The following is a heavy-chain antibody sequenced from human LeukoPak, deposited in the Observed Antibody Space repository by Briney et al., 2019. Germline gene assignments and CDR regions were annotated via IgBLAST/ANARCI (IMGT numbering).Heavy chain of an antibody. J-gene: IGHJ5*02. V-gene: IGHV3-21*01. CDR1: GFTFSSYS. CDR3: ARPYYGSGSYFLAGDNWFDP. CDR2: ISSSSSYI. Sequence: GGSLTLSCAASGFTFSSYSMNWVRQAPGKGLEWVSSISSSSSYIYYADSVKGRFTISRDNAKNSLYLQMNSLRAEDTAVYYCARPYYGSGSYFLAGDNWFDPWGQGTLVTVSS. D-gene: IGHD3-10*01.